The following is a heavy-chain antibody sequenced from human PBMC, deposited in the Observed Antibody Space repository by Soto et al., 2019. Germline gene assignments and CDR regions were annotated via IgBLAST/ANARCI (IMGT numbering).Heavy chain of an antibody. J-gene: IGHJ4*02. Sequence: PGGSLRLSCAASGFTFSSYGMHWVRQAPGKGLEWVAVIWYDGSNKYYADSVKGRFTISRDNSKNTLYLQMNSLRAEDTAVYYCARDRGGSGSYWFNYFDYWGQGTLVTVSS. CDR2: IWYDGSNK. CDR3: ARDRGGSGSYWFNYFDY. V-gene: IGHV3-33*01. CDR1: GFTFSSYG. D-gene: IGHD3-10*01.